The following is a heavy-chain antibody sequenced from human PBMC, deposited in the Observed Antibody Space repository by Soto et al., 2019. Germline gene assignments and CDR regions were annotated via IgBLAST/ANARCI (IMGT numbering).Heavy chain of an antibody. V-gene: IGHV4-59*08. CDR1: GGSISSYY. J-gene: IGHJ6*02. Sequence: QVQLQESGPGLVKPSETLSLSCTVSGGSISSYYWSWFRQSPGKRMEWIGYVHHSWGSSYNPSLPRRVAISLDTSQSQFSLKVTSVPATDTAVYYCARQGFGPLHGLVDVWCQGTTVTVSS. CDR3: ARQGFGPLHGLVDV. D-gene: IGHD3-10*01. CDR2: VHHSWGS.